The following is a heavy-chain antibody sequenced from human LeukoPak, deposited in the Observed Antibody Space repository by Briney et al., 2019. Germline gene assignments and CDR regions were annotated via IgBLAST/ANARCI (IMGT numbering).Heavy chain of an antibody. CDR2: INPNTGGI. J-gene: IGHJ4*02. V-gene: IGHV1-2*02. D-gene: IGHD5-18*01. CDR3: ARDPYSNYFDY. Sequence: ASMKVSCKSSGYTFTGYYMHWVRQAPGQGLEWMGWINPNTGGINYAQKFQSRVTMTRDTSISAAYMEPSRLRSDDTAAYYCARDPYSNYFDYWGQGTLVTVSS. CDR1: GYTFTGYY.